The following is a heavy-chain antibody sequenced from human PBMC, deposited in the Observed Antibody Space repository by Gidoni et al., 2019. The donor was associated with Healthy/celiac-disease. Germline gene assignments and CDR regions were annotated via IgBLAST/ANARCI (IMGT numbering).Heavy chain of an antibody. J-gene: IGHJ3*02. Sequence: QVQLVQSGAEVKKPGSLVMVSCTASGGTFSSYAISWVRQAPGQGLAWMGRIIPILGIANYAQKFQGRVTITADKSTSTAYMELSSLRSEDTAVYYCAREGTNAFDIWGQGTMVTVAS. D-gene: IGHD3-10*01. CDR3: AREGTNAFDI. CDR1: GGTFSSYA. V-gene: IGHV1-69*04. CDR2: IIPILGIA.